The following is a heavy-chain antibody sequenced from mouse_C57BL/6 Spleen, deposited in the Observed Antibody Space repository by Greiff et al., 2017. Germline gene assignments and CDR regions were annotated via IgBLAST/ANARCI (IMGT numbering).Heavy chain of an antibody. D-gene: IGHD1-1*01. V-gene: IGHV1-15*01. CDR2: IDPETGGT. J-gene: IGHJ2*01. CDR1: GYTFTDYE. Sequence: QVQLQQSGAELVRPGASVTLSCKASGYTFTDYEMHWVKQTPVHGLEWIGAIDPETGGTAYNHKFKGKAILTADKSSSTAYMELRSLTSEDSAVYYCTRWRAITTVVFDSWGQGTTLTVSS. CDR3: TRWRAITTVVFDS.